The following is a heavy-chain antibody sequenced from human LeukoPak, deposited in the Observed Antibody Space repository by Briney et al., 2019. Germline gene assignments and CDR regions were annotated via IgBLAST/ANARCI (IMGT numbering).Heavy chain of an antibody. CDR2: IIPILGIA. V-gene: IGHV1-69*04. D-gene: IGHD1-20*01. J-gene: IGHJ5*02. CDR3: ARDSNNWNVGVFDP. Sequence: ASVKVSFNSSGRTFSSYAISWVRQAPGQGLEWMGRIIPILGIANYAQKFQGRVTITADKSTSTAYMELSSLRSEDTAVYYCARDSNNWNVGVFDPWGQGTLVTVSS. CDR1: GRTFSSYA.